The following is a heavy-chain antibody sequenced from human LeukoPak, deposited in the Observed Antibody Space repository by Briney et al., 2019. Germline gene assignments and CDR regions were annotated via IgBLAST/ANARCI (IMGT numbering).Heavy chain of an antibody. Sequence: SETLSLTCAVYGGSFSGYYWSWIRQPPGKGLEWIGEINHSGSTNYNPSLKSRVTISVDTSKNQFSLKMSSVTAADTAVYYCARGATTAFDIWGQGTMVTVSS. CDR3: ARGATTAFDI. V-gene: IGHV4-34*01. CDR1: GGSFSGYY. CDR2: INHSGST. D-gene: IGHD5-24*01. J-gene: IGHJ3*02.